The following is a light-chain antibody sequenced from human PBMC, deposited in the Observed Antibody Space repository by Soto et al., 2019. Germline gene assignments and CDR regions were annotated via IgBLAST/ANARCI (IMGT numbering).Light chain of an antibody. CDR2: GAS. CDR1: QSVRSNF. V-gene: IGKV3-20*01. CDR3: QRYDSLRT. J-gene: IGKJ1*01. Sequence: EIVLTQSPATLSLSPGERATLSCRASQSVRSNFLAWYQQKPGQAPRLLIYGASNRATGIPDRFSGSGSGTDFTLTITRLEPEDFAMYYCQRYDSLRTFGQGTKVDIK.